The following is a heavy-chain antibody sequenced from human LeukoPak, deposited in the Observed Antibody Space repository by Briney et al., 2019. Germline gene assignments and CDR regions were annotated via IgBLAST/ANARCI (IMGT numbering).Heavy chain of an antibody. D-gene: IGHD1-26*01. V-gene: IGHV3-30*03. CDR3: VVRWELRDAFDI. J-gene: IGHJ3*02. CDR2: ISFDGSYK. CDR1: GFIFSSYG. Sequence: AGGSLRLSCAASGFIFSSYGMHWVRQAPGKGLEWVALISFDGSYKFYADSVKGRFTISRDNSKNTLYLEMSSKKEEDTAVYYCVVRWELRDAFDIWGQGTMVTVSS.